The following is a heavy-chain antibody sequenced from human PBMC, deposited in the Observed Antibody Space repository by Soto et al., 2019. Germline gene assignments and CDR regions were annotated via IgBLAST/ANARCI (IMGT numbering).Heavy chain of an antibody. V-gene: IGHV4-39*02. Sequence: QLQLQESGPGLVKPSETLSLTCSVSGGSITTSSYNWDWIRQPPGKGLEWIGTIYYYGSTSYNPSLKRQVPISVATSKNHFALKVNSVTAADTAVYYCARFYGNAFDVWGRGTVVTVSS. D-gene: IGHD3-10*01. CDR3: ARFYGNAFDV. CDR1: GGSITTSSYN. CDR2: IYYYGST. J-gene: IGHJ3*01.